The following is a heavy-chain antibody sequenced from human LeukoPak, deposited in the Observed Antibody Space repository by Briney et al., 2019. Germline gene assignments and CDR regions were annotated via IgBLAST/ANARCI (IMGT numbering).Heavy chain of an antibody. V-gene: IGHV4-61*02. CDR1: GGSISSGSYY. CDR2: IYTSGST. Sequence: SETLSLTCTVSGGSISSGSYYWSWIRQPAGKGLEWIGRIYTSGSTNYNPSLKSRVTISVDTSKNQFSLKLSSVTAADTAVYYCARGYSSGWKSYYYYYYMDVWGKGTTVTISS. J-gene: IGHJ6*03. D-gene: IGHD6-19*01. CDR3: ARGYSSGWKSYYYYYYMDV.